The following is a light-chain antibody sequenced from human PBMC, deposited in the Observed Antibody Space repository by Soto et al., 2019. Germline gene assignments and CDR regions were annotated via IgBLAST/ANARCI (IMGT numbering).Light chain of an antibody. J-gene: IGKJ1*01. CDR1: QSISSY. CDR3: QQSYSTPWT. Sequence: DIQMTQSPSSLSASVGDRVTITCRASQSISSYLNWYQQKPGKAPKLLIYAASSLQSGVPSRFSGSGSATHFTLTISSLQPEDFATYYCQQSYSTPWTFGQGTKVDIK. V-gene: IGKV1-39*01. CDR2: AAS.